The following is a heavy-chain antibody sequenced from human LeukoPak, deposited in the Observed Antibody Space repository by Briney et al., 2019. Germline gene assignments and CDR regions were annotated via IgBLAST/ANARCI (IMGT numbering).Heavy chain of an antibody. CDR3: ARLLVVVPAAINWFDP. Sequence: GESLKISCKGSGYSFTSYWIGWVRQMPGKGLEWMGIIYPGDSDTRYSPSFQGQVTISADKSISTAYLQWSSLKASDTAMYYCARLLVVVPAAINWFDPWGQGTLVTVSP. CDR1: GYSFTSYW. J-gene: IGHJ5*02. CDR2: IYPGDSDT. V-gene: IGHV5-51*01. D-gene: IGHD2-2*01.